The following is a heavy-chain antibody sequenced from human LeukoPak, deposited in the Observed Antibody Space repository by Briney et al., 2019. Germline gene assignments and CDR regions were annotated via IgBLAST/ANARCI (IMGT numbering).Heavy chain of an antibody. D-gene: IGHD3-16*01. CDR2: IKEDGSKK. CDR3: ARGGSFSHC. V-gene: IGHV3-7*04. J-gene: IGHJ4*02. CDR1: GFTFSSYW. Sequence: GGSLRLSCAASGFTFSSYWMTWVRQAPGKGLEWVAKIKEDGSKKYYVDSVKGRFTISRDNAKNSLYLQMNSLRAEDAAVYYCARGGSFSHCWGQGTLVTVSS.